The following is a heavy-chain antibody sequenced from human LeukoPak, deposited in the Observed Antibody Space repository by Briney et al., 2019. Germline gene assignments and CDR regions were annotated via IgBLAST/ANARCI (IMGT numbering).Heavy chain of an antibody. CDR2: IYSRGTT. CDR3: ARHVGGGSSTGFDI. D-gene: IGHD2-2*01. J-gene: IGHJ4*02. V-gene: IGHV4-4*07. Sequence: SETLSLTCTVSGGSISSYYWSWIRQSAGKGLEWIGRIYSRGTTNYNPSLKSRVTMSVVTSKNQFSLKVSSVTAADTAVYYCARHVGGGSSTGFDIWGQGTLVTVSS. CDR1: GGSISSYY.